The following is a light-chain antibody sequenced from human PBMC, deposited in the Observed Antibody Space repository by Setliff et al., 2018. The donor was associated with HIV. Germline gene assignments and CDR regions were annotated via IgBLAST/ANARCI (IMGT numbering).Light chain of an antibody. CDR1: SSDVGDYKY. CDR2: GVN. Sequence: QSVLTQPASVSGSPGQSITISCTGTSSDVGDYKYVSWYQQHPGKAPKVMIYGVNNRPSGVSYRFSGFKSGNTASLTISGLRAEDEATYYCCSYTSSTTYVFGTGTKVTVL. V-gene: IGLV2-14*01. CDR3: CSYTSSTTYV. J-gene: IGLJ1*01.